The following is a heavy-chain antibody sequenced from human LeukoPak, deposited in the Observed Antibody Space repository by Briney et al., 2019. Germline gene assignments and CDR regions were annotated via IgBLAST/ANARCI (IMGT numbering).Heavy chain of an antibody. CDR2: ISYDGSNK. D-gene: IGHD5-18*01. J-gene: IGHJ6*02. Sequence: GRSLRLSCAASGFTFSSYGMHWVRQAPGKGLEWVAVISYDGSNKYYADSVKGRFTISRDNSKNTLYLQMNSLRAEDTAVYYCAKPRRGYSYTYGMDVWGRGTTVTVSS. V-gene: IGHV3-30*18. CDR3: AKPRRGYSYTYGMDV. CDR1: GFTFSSYG.